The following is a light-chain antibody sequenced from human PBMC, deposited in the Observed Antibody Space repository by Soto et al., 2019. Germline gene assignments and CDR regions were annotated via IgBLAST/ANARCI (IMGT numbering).Light chain of an antibody. CDR1: SSDVGRYEY. CDR3: SSYRSSTTYV. V-gene: IGLV2-14*01. J-gene: IGLJ1*01. Sequence: QSALTQPRSVSGSPGQSVTISCTGTSSDVGRYEYVSWYQQHPGKAPKVLIYEVSNRPSGVSHRFSGSKSGNTASLTISGLQAEDEADYYCSSYRSSTTYVFGSGTKLTVL. CDR2: EVS.